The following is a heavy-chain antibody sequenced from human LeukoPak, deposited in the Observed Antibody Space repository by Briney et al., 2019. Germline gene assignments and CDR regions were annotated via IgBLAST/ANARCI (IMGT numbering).Heavy chain of an antibody. D-gene: IGHD3-10*01. J-gene: IGHJ4*02. CDR1: GYTFTSYG. V-gene: IGHV1-18*01. CDR3: ARHYYGSGTYYHFDS. Sequence: ASVKVSCKASGYTFTSYGISWVRQAPGQGLEWMGWISAYNGNTNYAQKLQGRDTLTTDTSTSTAYMELRSLRSDDTAVYYCARHYYGSGTYYHFDSWGQGTLVTVSS. CDR2: ISAYNGNT.